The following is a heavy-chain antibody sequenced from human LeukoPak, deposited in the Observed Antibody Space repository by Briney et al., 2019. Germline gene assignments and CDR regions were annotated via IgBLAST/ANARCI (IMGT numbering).Heavy chain of an antibody. CDR3: ARVQQQWQNIDY. CDR1: GYTFTGYY. D-gene: IGHD6-19*01. J-gene: IGHJ4*02. V-gene: IGHV1-2*02. Sequence: ASVKVSCKASGYTFTGYYMHWVRQAPGQGPEWMGWINPNSGGTNYAQKFQGRVTMTRDTSISTAYMELSRLRSDDTAVYYCARVQQQWQNIDYWGQGTLVTVSS. CDR2: INPNSGGT.